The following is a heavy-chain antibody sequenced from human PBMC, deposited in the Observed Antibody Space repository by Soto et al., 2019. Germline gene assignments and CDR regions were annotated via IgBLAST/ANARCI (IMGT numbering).Heavy chain of an antibody. D-gene: IGHD1-26*01. J-gene: IGHJ4*01. CDR3: ASNKGRWASFEY. V-gene: IGHV3-11*01. CDR1: GFTFSDNY. Sequence: PWGSLRLSCAASGFTFSDNYMAWIRQAPGKGLEWISYISISSSIIYYADSVKGRFTISRDNAKKSFYLQMNSLRAEDTAVYYWASNKGRWASFEYWGNENLVNVST. CDR2: ISISSSII.